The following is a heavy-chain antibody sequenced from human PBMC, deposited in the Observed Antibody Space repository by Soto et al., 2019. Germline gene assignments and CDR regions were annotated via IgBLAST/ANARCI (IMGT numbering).Heavy chain of an antibody. J-gene: IGHJ4*02. Sequence: EVQLLESGGGLVQPGGSLRLSCLASGFPFSNYAMSWVRQAPGKGLEWVSAISRSGGSPYYADSVRGRFTVSRDNSKHTLYLQMNSLRAEDTAVYYCARRLDYDILTGTIDYWGQGTLVTVSS. CDR2: ISRSGGSP. D-gene: IGHD3-9*01. CDR3: ARRLDYDILTGTIDY. CDR1: GFPFSNYA. V-gene: IGHV3-23*01.